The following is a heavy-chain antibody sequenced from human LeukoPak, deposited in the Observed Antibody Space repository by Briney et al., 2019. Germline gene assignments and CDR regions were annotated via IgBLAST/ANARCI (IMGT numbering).Heavy chain of an antibody. CDR1: GFTFSSYW. J-gene: IGHJ1*01. CDR3: ARDRDDSSGYYPEYFQH. Sequence: GGSLRLSCAASGFTFSSYWMSWVRQAPGKVLEWVANIKQDGSEKYYVDPVKGRFTISRDNAKNSLYLQMNSLRAEDTAVYYCARDRDDSSGYYPEYFQHWGQGTLVTVSS. V-gene: IGHV3-7*01. CDR2: IKQDGSEK. D-gene: IGHD3-22*01.